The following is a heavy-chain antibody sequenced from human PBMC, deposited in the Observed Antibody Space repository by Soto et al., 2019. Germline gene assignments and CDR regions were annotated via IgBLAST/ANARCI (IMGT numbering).Heavy chain of an antibody. CDR2: IIPILGIA. CDR1: GGTFSSYT. CDR3: ARSSCSSTSCYAEKYYYYYMDV. J-gene: IGHJ6*03. D-gene: IGHD2-2*01. Sequence: QVQLVQSGAEVKKPGSSVKVSCKASGGTFSSYTISWVRQAPGQGLEWMGRIIPILGIANYAQKFQGRVTITADQSTSTAYMELSSLRSEDTAVYYCARSSCSSTSCYAEKYYYYYMDVWGKGTTVTVSS. V-gene: IGHV1-69*02.